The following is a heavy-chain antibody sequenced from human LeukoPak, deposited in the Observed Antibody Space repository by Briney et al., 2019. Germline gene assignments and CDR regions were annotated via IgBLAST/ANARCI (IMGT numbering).Heavy chain of an antibody. J-gene: IGHJ4*02. Sequence: ASVKVSCKASGYSFSHYGMTWVRQAPGDGLQWMGWINTNTGHPTYAQDFTGRIVFSLDTSLSTAYLQNTSLEAEDTGVYCCAKLGYCGGGHCYGFDYWGQGTLVTVSS. D-gene: IGHD2-15*01. V-gene: IGHV7-4-1*02. CDR2: INTNTGHP. CDR3: AKLGYCGGGHCYGFDY. CDR1: GYSFSHYG.